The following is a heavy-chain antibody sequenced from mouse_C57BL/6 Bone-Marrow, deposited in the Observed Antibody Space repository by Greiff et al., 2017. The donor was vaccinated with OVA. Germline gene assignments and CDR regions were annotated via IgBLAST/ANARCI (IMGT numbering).Heavy chain of an antibody. CDR3: ANYYDYDGPGGVLMDY. J-gene: IGHJ4*01. CDR2: IDPATGNT. V-gene: IGHV14-3*01. CDR1: GFNIKNTY. D-gene: IGHD2-4*01. Sequence: VQLQQSVAELVRPGASVKLSCTASGFNIKNTYMHWVKQRPEQGLEWIGRIDPATGNTKYAPKFQGKATITADTSTKTAYLQLSSLTSEDTAIYYCANYYDYDGPGGVLMDYWGQGTSVTVSS.